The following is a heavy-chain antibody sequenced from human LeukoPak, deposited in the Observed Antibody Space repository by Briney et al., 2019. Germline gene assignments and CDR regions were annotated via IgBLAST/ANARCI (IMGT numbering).Heavy chain of an antibody. J-gene: IGHJ4*02. D-gene: IGHD1-7*01. CDR3: ARVRMELLDYSFDY. CDR2: ISAYNGNT. V-gene: IGHV1-18*01. Sequence: ASVKVSCKASGYTFTSYGISWVRQAPGQGLEWMGWISAYNGNTNYAQKFQGRVTMTTDTSTNTAYMELRSLRSDDTAVYYCARVRMELLDYSFDYWGQGTLVTVSS. CDR1: GYTFTSYG.